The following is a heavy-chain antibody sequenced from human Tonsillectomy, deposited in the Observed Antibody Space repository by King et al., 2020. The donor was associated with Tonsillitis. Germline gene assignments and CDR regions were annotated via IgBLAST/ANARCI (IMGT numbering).Heavy chain of an antibody. CDR1: GGTFSSYA. CDR3: ARNNSPYDMLTARQYYGMDV. V-gene: IGHV1-69*10. CDR2: IIPILGIA. J-gene: IGHJ6*02. D-gene: IGHD3-9*01. Sequence: QLVQSGAEVKKPGSSVKVSCKASGGTFSSYAISWVRQAPGQGLEWMGGIIPILGIANYAQKFQGRVTITADKSTSTAYMELSRLRSEDTAVYYCARNNSPYDMLTARQYYGMDVWGQGTTVTVSS.